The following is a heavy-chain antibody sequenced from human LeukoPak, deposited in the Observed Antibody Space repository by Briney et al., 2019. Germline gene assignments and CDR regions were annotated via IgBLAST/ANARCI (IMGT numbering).Heavy chain of an antibody. D-gene: IGHD2-15*01. J-gene: IGHJ6*02. CDR3: GRRIGMDV. CDR1: GFTFSSYG. Sequence: GGSLRLSCAASGFTFSSYGMHWVRQAPGKGLEWVAVISYDGSNKYYADSVKGRFTISRDNSKNTLYLQMNSLRAEDTAGYYCGRRIGMDVWGQGTTVTVSS. V-gene: IGHV3-30*03. CDR2: ISYDGSNK.